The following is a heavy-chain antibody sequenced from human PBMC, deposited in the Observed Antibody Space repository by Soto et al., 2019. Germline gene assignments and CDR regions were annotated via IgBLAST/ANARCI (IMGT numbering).Heavy chain of an antibody. D-gene: IGHD3-10*01. CDR2: IYYSGST. CDR3: ARHAYYYGSGSQTDY. J-gene: IGHJ4*02. Sequence: SETLSLTCTVSGGSISSSSYYWGWIRQPPGKGLEWIGSIYYSGSTYYNPSLKSRVTISVDTSKNQFSLKLSSVTAADTAVYYCARHAYYYGSGSQTDYWGQGTLVTVSS. CDR1: GGSISSSSYY. V-gene: IGHV4-39*01.